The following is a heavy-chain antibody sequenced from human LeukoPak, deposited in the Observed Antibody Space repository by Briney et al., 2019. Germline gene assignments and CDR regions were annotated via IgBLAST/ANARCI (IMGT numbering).Heavy chain of an antibody. J-gene: IGHJ6*02. D-gene: IGHD1-26*01. CDR1: GFTFRSYS. CDR3: ARSPGSYYYYGMDV. V-gene: IGHV4-59*01. CDR2: IYYSGST. Sequence: GSLRLSCAASGFTFRSYSINWVRQAPGKGLEWIGYIYYSGSTNYNPPLKSRVTISVDTSKNQFSLKLSSVTAADTAVYYCARSPGSYYYYGMDVWGQGTTVTVSS.